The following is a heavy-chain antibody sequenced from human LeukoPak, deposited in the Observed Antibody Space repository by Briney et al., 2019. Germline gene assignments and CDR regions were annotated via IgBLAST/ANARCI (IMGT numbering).Heavy chain of an antibody. V-gene: IGHV3-23*01. D-gene: IGHD2-15*01. J-gene: IGHJ5*02. CDR1: GFTFSSYA. CDR3: AKSGYCSSGSCHNWFDP. Sequence: GGSLRLSCAASGFTFSSYAMSWVRQAPGKGLEWVSAISGSGGSTYYADSVKGRFTISRDNSKNTLYLQMNSLRAEDTAVYYCAKSGYCSSGSCHNWFDPWGQGTLVTVSS. CDR2: ISGSGGST.